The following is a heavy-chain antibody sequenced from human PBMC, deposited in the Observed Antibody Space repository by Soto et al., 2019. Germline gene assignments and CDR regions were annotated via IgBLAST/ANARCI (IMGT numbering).Heavy chain of an antibody. CDR1: GYTFTGYY. V-gene: IGHV1-2*04. CDR2: INPNSGGT. D-gene: IGHD3-16*01. Sequence: ASVKVSCKASGYTFTGYYMHWVRQAPGQGLEWMGWINPNSGGTNYAQKFQGWVTMTRDTSISTAYMELSRLRSDDTAVYYCARARISYYDYIWGSFSHAFDIWGQGTMVTGSS. J-gene: IGHJ3*02. CDR3: ARARISYYDYIWGSFSHAFDI.